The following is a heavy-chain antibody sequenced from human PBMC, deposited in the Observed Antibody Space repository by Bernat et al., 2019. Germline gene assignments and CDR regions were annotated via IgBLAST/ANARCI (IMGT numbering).Heavy chain of an antibody. CDR1: GFTFGDYA. CDR2: IRSKAYGGTT. Sequence: EVQLMESGGGLVQPGRSLRLSCTASGFTFGDYAMSWVRQAPGKGLEWVGFIRSKAYGGTTEYAASVKGRFTISRDDSKSIAYLQMNSLKTEDTAVYYCTRDPMTTVTGYYYYYYMDVWGKGTTVTVSS. J-gene: IGHJ6*03. D-gene: IGHD4-17*01. CDR3: TRDPMTTVTGYYYYYYMDV. V-gene: IGHV3-49*04.